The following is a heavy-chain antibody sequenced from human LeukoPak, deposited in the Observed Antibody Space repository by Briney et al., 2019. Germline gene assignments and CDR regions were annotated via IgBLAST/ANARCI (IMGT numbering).Heavy chain of an antibody. CDR3: ARDGGHYHSENHYDVNY. CDR1: GFRFSDYY. J-gene: IGHJ4*02. V-gene: IGHV3-11*01. Sequence: GGSLRLSCAASGFRFSDYYMSWIRQAPGKGLEWISYISGSGDNIYYAGPVQGRFTISRDNSKNSLFLQLNSLTPEDTAVYYCARDGGHYHSENHYDVNYWRQGTLVTVSS. D-gene: IGHD3-16*01. CDR2: ISGSGDNI.